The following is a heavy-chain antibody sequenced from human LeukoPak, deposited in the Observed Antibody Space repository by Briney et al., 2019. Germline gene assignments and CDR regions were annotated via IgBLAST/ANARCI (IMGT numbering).Heavy chain of an antibody. Sequence: SVKVSCKASGGTFSSYAISWVRQAPGQGLEWMGGIIPIFGTANYAQKFQGRVTITADKSTSTAYMELSSLRSEDTAAYYCATEIVAGAFDYWGQGTLVTVSS. CDR2: IIPIFGTA. J-gene: IGHJ4*02. CDR3: ATEIVAGAFDY. CDR1: GGTFSSYA. V-gene: IGHV1-69*06. D-gene: IGHD6-19*01.